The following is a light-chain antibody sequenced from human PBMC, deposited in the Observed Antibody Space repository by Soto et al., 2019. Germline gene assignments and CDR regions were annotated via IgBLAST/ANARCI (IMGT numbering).Light chain of an antibody. CDR3: QQYDNLPPYT. CDR1: QDISNY. Sequence: DIQMTQSPSSLSASGGDRVTITCQASQDISNYLNWYQQKPGKAPKLLIYDASNLETGVPSRFSGSGSATDFTFTISSLQPEDIVTYYCQQYDNLPPYTFGQGTQLEI. V-gene: IGKV1-33*01. J-gene: IGKJ2*01. CDR2: DAS.